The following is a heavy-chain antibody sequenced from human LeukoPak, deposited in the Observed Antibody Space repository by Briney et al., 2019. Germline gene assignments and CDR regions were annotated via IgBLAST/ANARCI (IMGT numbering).Heavy chain of an antibody. CDR2: IKPTGSEQ. CDR3: ARGGYSPGYFDY. Sequence: GGSLRLSCAASGFTFSDYWMTWVRQAPGKGLEWVANIKPTGSEQFYVDSVKGRFTISRDNAKTSLYLQMNSLRAEDTAVYYCARGGYSPGYFDYWGQGTLVTVSS. J-gene: IGHJ4*02. CDR1: GFTFSDYW. V-gene: IGHV3-7*01. D-gene: IGHD5-18*01.